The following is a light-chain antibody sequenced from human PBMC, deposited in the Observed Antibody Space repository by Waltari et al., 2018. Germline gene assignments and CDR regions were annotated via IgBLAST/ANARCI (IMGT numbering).Light chain of an antibody. Sequence: TVLTQSPATLSLSPGERATLSCRASQSIGSPLAWYQQKPGQPPRLLMFDASIRATGIPARFSGSGSGTDFTLTISSLEPEDLAVYYCQQRSNPPAYTFGQGTKVEIK. V-gene: IGKV3-11*01. J-gene: IGKJ2*01. CDR2: DAS. CDR3: QQRSNPPAYT. CDR1: QSIGSP.